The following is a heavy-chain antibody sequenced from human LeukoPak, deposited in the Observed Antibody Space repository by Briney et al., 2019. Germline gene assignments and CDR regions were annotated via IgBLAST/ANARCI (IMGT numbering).Heavy chain of an antibody. CDR3: ARREPRGYLMDV. D-gene: IGHD3-22*01. V-gene: IGHV1-69*13. CDR1: GGTFSSYA. CDR2: IIPIFGTA. Sequence: ASVKVSCKASGGTFSSYAISWVRQAPGQGLEWMGGIIPIFGTANYAQKFQGRVTITADESTSTAYMELSSLRSEDTVVYYCARREPRGYLMDVWGKGTTVTVSS. J-gene: IGHJ6*03.